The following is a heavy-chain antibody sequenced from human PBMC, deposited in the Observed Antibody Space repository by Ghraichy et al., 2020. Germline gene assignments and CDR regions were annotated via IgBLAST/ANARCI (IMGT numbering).Heavy chain of an antibody. CDR1: GFTFSNSC. Sequence: LSLTCAASGFTFSNSCMTWVRQAPGKGLEWVAIIKQDGSEKYYVDSVKGRFTISRDNAENALFLQMNSLRAEDTAVYYCAGPGWTFKYWGRGTLVTVSS. CDR2: IKQDGSEK. CDR3: AGPGWTFKY. V-gene: IGHV3-7*01. D-gene: IGHD6-19*01. J-gene: IGHJ4*02.